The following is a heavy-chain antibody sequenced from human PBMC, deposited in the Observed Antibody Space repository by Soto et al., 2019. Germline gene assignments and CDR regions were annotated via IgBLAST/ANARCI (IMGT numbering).Heavy chain of an antibody. V-gene: IGHV1-69*01. CDR1: GGTFSRHS. CDR3: ARDLTSVGGS. CDR2: IIPIFDAT. Sequence: QVQMVQSGAEVKKPGSSARVSCKVSGGTFSRHSISWVRQAPGQGLEWMGGIIPIFDATQYAQKFQGRLMITADESTTTFHMDLSGLRPEDTAIYYCARDLTSVGGSWGQGTLVTVS. D-gene: IGHD3-10*01. J-gene: IGHJ4*02.